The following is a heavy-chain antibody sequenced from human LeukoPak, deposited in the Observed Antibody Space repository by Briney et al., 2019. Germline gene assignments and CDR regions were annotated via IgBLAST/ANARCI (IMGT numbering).Heavy chain of an antibody. Sequence: KSGGSLRLSCAASGFTFNDYYMSWIRQAPGKGLEWVSYISSSGSTKHYADSVKGRFTFSRDNAKNSLYLQMNSLRAEDTAVYYCARGQIGWYFDLWGRGTLVTVSS. D-gene: IGHD3-22*01. CDR1: GFTFNDYY. CDR3: ARGQIGWYFDL. V-gene: IGHV3-11*04. J-gene: IGHJ2*01. CDR2: ISSSGSTK.